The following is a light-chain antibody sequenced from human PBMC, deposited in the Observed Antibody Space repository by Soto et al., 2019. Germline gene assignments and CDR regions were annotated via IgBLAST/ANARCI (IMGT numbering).Light chain of an antibody. CDR1: QAISTY. CDR2: AAS. Sequence: IQLTQSPASLSASVGDRVSITCRASQAISTYLAWYQQKTGKDPKLLIYAASTLQSGVPSRFSGSGSGTDFTLTISRLQPGECATYYCQQVNSYPRTFGGGTKV. CDR3: QQVNSYPRT. V-gene: IGKV1-9*01. J-gene: IGKJ4*01.